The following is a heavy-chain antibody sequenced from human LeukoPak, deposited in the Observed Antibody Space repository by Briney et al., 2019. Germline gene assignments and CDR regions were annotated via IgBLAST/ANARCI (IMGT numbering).Heavy chain of an antibody. J-gene: IGHJ4*02. CDR1: GFSLSTSGMC. CDR2: IDWDDDK. D-gene: IGHD3-10*01. Sequence: SGPTLVNPTQTLXLTCTFSGFSLSTSGMCVSWIRHPPGKALEWLARIDWDDDKYYSTSLKTRLTISKDTSKNQVVLTMTNMDPVDTATYYCARIRRGWIDYWGQGTLVTVSS. CDR3: ARIRRGWIDY. V-gene: IGHV2-70*11.